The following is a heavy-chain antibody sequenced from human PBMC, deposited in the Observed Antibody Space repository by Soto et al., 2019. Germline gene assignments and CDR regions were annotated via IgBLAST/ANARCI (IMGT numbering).Heavy chain of an antibody. CDR1: GFTFSTYA. J-gene: IGHJ3*01. CDR3: AKDPNGDYVGAFDF. D-gene: IGHD2-8*01. V-gene: IGHV3-23*01. CDR2: ITGSGAPA. Sequence: EVQLLESGGGLVQPGGSLRISCAASGFTFSTYALNWVRQPPGKGLEWVAAITGSGAPANYADSVKGRFTISRDNSKNTLYLQMSSLTAEDTAVYFCAKDPNGDYVGAFDFWGRGTLVTVSS.